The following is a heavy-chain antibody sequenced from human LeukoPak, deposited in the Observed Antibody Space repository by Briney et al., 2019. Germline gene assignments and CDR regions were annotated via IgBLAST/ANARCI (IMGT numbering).Heavy chain of an antibody. CDR1: GGSFSGYY. J-gene: IGHJ4*02. CDR3: ARGRIVVVPAASLPYFDY. V-gene: IGHV4-34*01. Sequence: SETLSLTCAVYGGSFSGYYWSWIRQPPGKGLEWIGEINHSGSTNYNPFLKSRVTISVDTSKNQFSLKLSSVTAADTAVYYCARGRIVVVPAASLPYFDYWGQGTLVTVSS. D-gene: IGHD2-2*01. CDR2: INHSGST.